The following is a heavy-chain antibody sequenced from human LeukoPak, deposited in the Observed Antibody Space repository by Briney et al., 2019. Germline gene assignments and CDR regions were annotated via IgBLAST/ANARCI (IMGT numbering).Heavy chain of an antibody. CDR1: GYTFTSYG. CDR3: ARAPKWILWFGEPLIYFDY. D-gene: IGHD3-10*01. V-gene: IGHV1-18*01. J-gene: IGHJ4*02. Sequence: ASVKVSCKASGYTFTSYGISWVRQAPGQGLEWMGWISAYNGNTNYAQKLQGRVTMTTDTSTSTAYMELRSLRSDDTAVYYCARAPKWILWFGEPLIYFDYWGQGTLVTVSS. CDR2: ISAYNGNT.